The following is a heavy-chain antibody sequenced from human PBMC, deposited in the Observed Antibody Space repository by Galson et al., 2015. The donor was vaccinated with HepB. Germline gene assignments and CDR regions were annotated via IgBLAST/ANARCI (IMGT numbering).Heavy chain of an antibody. J-gene: IGHJ6*03. Sequence: SLRLSCAASGFTFSGSAMHWVRQASGKGLEWVGRIRSKANSYATAYAASVKGRSTISRDDSKNTAYLQMNSLKTEDTAVYYCTRRHPYDYSNYDPSGAYYYYMDVWGKGTTVTVSS. V-gene: IGHV3-73*01. CDR3: TRRHPYDYSNYDPSGAYYYYMDV. CDR2: IRSKANSYAT. CDR1: GFTFSGSA. D-gene: IGHD4-11*01.